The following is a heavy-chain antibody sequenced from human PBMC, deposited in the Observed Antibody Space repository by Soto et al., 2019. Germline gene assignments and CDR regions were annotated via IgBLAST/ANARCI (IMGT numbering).Heavy chain of an antibody. CDR3: ARGGTIGRYSRGDPGGMDV. CDR1: GYTFTGYY. D-gene: IGHD3-10*01. J-gene: IGHJ6*02. CDR2: INPNSGGT. V-gene: IGHV1-2*02. Sequence: QVQLVQSGAEVKKPGASVKVSCKASGYTFTGYYMHWVRQAPGQGLEWMGWINPNSGGTNYAQKLQGGGTMPRDPSMSTADRELRRLSSDDTAVYYWARGGTIGRYSRGDPGGMDVWGQGTTVTVSS.